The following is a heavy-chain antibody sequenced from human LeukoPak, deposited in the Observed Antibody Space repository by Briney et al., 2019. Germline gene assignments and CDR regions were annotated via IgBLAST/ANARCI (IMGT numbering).Heavy chain of an antibody. Sequence: PGGSLRLSCAASGFTFCSYAMSWIRQAPGKGLEWVSAISGSGGSTYYADSVKGRFTISRDNSKNTLYLQMNSLRAEDTAVYYCAKLPLQDYRGNWFDPWGQGTLVTVSS. CDR1: GFTFCSYA. J-gene: IGHJ5*02. CDR2: ISGSGGST. V-gene: IGHV3-23*01. CDR3: AKLPLQDYRGNWFDP. D-gene: IGHD4-11*01.